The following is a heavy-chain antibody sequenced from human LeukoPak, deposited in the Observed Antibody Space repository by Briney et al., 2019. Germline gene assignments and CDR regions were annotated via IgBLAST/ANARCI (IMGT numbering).Heavy chain of an antibody. CDR2: ISSSSSTI. CDR3: ARQTVWFGHHGMDV. V-gene: IGHV3-48*01. D-gene: IGHD3-10*01. J-gene: IGHJ6*02. CDR1: GFTFSSYS. Sequence: GVSLRLSCAASGFTFSSYSMNWVRQAPGKGLEWVSYISSSSSTIYYADSVKGRFTISRDNAKNSLYLQMNSLRAEDTAVYYCARQTVWFGHHGMDVWGQGTTVTVSS.